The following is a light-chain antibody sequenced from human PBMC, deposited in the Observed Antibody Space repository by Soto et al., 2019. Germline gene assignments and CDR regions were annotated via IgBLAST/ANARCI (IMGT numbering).Light chain of an antibody. Sequence: EIVMTQSPDTLSVSPGERATLSFRASQSVRSSLAWYQQKPGQAPRLLIYGASTRATGIPARFSGSGSGTEFTLTISSLQSEDSAVYYCHQYNNWWTFGQGTKVDTK. CDR3: HQYNNWWT. CDR2: GAS. V-gene: IGKV3-15*01. CDR1: QSVRSS. J-gene: IGKJ1*01.